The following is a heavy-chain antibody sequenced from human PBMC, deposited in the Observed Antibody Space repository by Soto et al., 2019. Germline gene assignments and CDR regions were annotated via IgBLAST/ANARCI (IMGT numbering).Heavy chain of an antibody. CDR2: ISDTGSST. CDR3: AKGSAASRPYYFDY. V-gene: IGHV3-23*01. CDR1: GFTFFAYW. J-gene: IGHJ4*02. Sequence: PGGSLRLSCAASGFTFFAYWIHWVRQVPGKGLVWVSVISDTGSSTWHADSVRGRFTISRDNSKNTLYLQMNSLRAEDTAVYYCAKGSAASRPYYFDYWGQGTPVTVSS. D-gene: IGHD6-6*01.